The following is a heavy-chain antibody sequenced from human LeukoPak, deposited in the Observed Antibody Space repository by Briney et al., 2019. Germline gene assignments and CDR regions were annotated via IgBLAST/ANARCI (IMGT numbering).Heavy chain of an antibody. Sequence: ASVKVSCKASGYTFTDYYVHWVRQAPGQGLECMGWINPKSGGTSYAQKFQGRVTMTRDTSISTAYMELGRLRSDDTAVYYCARCGRDYGDYWGQGTLVTVSS. V-gene: IGHV1-2*02. CDR1: GYTFTDYY. J-gene: IGHJ4*02. CDR2: INPKSGGT. CDR3: ARCGRDYGDY.